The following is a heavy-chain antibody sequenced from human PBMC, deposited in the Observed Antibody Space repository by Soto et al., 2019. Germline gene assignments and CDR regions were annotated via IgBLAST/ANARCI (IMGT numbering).Heavy chain of an antibody. D-gene: IGHD6-6*01. CDR1: GFIFSDYA. CDR3: AREDSRISPRLFQH. J-gene: IGHJ1*01. Sequence: XASLRLSCVASGFIFSDYAMHGARHAPGKGLEWVALISPAGTNQYYADSAKGRFTISRDNSKNTLYLQMNSLRPEDTRLYYCAREDSRISPRLFQHWGHGTRVTVSS. CDR2: ISPAGTNQ. V-gene: IGHV3-30-3*01.